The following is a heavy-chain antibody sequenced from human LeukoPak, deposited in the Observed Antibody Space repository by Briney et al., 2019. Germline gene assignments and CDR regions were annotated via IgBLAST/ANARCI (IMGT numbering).Heavy chain of an antibody. J-gene: IGHJ5*02. D-gene: IGHD1-26*01. Sequence: ASVKVSCKASGYTFTGYYMHWVRQAPGQGLEWMGRINPNSGGTNYAQKFQGRVTMTRDTSISIAYMELSRLRSDDTAVYYCAREGRIVGATRVNWFDPWGQGTLVTVSS. V-gene: IGHV1-2*06. CDR1: GYTFTGYY. CDR3: AREGRIVGATRVNWFDP. CDR2: INPNSGGT.